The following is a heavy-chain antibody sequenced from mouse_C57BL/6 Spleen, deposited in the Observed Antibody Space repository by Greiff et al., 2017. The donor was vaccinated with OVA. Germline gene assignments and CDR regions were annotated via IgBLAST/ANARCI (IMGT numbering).Heavy chain of an antibody. CDR2: IDPSDSYT. J-gene: IGHJ1*03. Sequence: VQLQQPGAELVEPGASVKLSCKASGYTFTSYWMQWVKQRPGQGLEWIGEIDPSDSYTNYNQKFKGKATLTVDTSSSTAYMQLSSLTSEDSAVYYCARDYSNYEYFDVWGTGTTVTVSS. V-gene: IGHV1-50*01. D-gene: IGHD2-5*01. CDR3: ARDYSNYEYFDV. CDR1: GYTFTSYW.